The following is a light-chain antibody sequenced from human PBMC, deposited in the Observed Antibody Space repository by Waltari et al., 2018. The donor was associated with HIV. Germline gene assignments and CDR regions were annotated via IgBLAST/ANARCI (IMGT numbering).Light chain of an antibody. J-gene: IGKJ1*01. Sequence: EIVLTQSPGTLFLSPGDRATLSCRASQSVSSTYLAWYQQKPGQAPRLLIYGASVRASGIPDRFSGSGSGTDFTLTISRLEPEDLAVYYCQQYGGTRGTFGQGTKVEIK. CDR1: QSVSSTY. CDR3: QQYGGTRGT. CDR2: GAS. V-gene: IGKV3-20*01.